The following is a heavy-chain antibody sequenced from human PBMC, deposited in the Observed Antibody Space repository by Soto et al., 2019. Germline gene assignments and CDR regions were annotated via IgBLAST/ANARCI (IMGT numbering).Heavy chain of an antibody. CDR1: GYSFTSYW. V-gene: IGHV5-51*01. CDR2: IYPGDSDT. J-gene: IGHJ3*02. Sequence: GESLKISCKGSGYSFTSYWIGWVRQMPGKGLEWMGIIYPGDSDTRYSPSFQGQVTISADKSISTAYLQWSSLKASDTATYYCARLQYYYDSRRAFDIWGQGTMVTVSS. CDR3: ARLQYYYDSRRAFDI. D-gene: IGHD3-22*01.